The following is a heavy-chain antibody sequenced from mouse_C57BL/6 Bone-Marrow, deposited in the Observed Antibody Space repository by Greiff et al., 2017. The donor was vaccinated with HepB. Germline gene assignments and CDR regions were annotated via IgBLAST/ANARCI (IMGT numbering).Heavy chain of an antibody. CDR1: GYTFTDYY. CDR2: INPNNGGT. Sequence: EVQLQQSGPELVKPGASVKISCKASGYTFTDYYMNWVKQSHGKSLEWIGEINPNNGGTNYNQKFKGKATLTVDKSSSTAYMELRSLTSEDSAVYYCARECTFYYDYHSWFAFWGQGTLVTVSA. CDR3: ARECTFYYDYHSWFAF. J-gene: IGHJ3*01. V-gene: IGHV1-26*01. D-gene: IGHD2-4*01.